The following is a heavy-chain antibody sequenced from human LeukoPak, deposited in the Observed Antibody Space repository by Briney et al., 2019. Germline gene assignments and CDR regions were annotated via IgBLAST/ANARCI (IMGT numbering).Heavy chain of an antibody. J-gene: IGHJ6*04. CDR2: ISYDGSNK. V-gene: IGHV3-30*04. CDR1: GFTFSSYA. CDR3: ARAPDCSSTSCYYYYYDMDV. Sequence: PGRSLRLSCAASGFTFSSYAMHWVRQAPGKGLEWVAVISYDGSNKYYADSVKGRFTISRDNSKNTLYLQMNSLRAEDTAVYYCARAPDCSSTSCYYYYYDMDVWAKGPRSPSPQ. D-gene: IGHD2-2*01.